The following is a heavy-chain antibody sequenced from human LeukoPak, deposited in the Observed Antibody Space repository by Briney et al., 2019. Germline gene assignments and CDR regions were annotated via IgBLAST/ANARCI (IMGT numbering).Heavy chain of an antibody. CDR1: GYTFTGYY. J-gene: IGHJ4*02. CDR2: INPSGGST. D-gene: IGHD3-3*01. Sequence: ASVKVSCKASGYTFTGYYMHWVRQAPGQGLEWMGIINPSGGSTSYAQKFQGRVTMTRDMSTSTVYMELSSLRSEDTAVYYCARALTIFGVVTMIDHWGQGTLVTVSS. V-gene: IGHV1-46*01. CDR3: ARALTIFGVVTMIDH.